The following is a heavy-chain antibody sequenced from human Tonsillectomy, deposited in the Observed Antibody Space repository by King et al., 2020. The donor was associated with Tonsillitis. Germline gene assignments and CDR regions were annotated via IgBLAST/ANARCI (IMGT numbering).Heavy chain of an antibody. D-gene: IGHD1-26*01. CDR3: ARLGATTNYYCDS. CDR2: ISSYNGNT. Sequence: VQLVQSGAEVKKPGASVKVSCKASGYTFINYGISWVRQAPGQGLECMGWISSYNGNTIYAQKLQGRVTMTTDTSTSTAYMELRSLRSDDTAIYYCARLGATTNYYCDSWGQGTLVTVSS. V-gene: IGHV1-18*01. J-gene: IGHJ4*02. CDR1: GYTFINYG.